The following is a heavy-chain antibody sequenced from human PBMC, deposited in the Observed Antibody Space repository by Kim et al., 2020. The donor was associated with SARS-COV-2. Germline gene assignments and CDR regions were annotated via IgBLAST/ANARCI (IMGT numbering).Heavy chain of an antibody. V-gene: IGHV4-59*01. Sequence: SETLSLTCFVSGDTIRTNYWSWIRESPGKGLEWLATISYRGDSDYNPSLKRRLSISIDTSKTQFSLRVRSVTAADTAFYFCARGGTYCTGASCYHANYRYFDLWGRGTRVTVS. J-gene: IGHJ2*01. CDR3: ARGGTYCTGASCYHANYRYFDL. CDR1: GDTIRTNY. CDR2: ISYRGDS. D-gene: IGHD2-8*02.